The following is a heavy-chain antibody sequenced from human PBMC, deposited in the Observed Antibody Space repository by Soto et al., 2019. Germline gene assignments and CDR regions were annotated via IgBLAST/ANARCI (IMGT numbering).Heavy chain of an antibody. CDR2: INPNSGGT. V-gene: IGHV1-2*04. Sequence: QVQLVQSGAEVKKPGASVKVSCKASGYTFTGYYMHWVRQAPGQGLEWMGWINPNSGGTNYAQKFQGWVTMTRDTSISTAYMELSRLGSDDTAVYYCARGITGTENYCYYYCMDVWGRGTAVTVS. CDR1: GYTFTGYY. J-gene: IGHJ6*03. CDR3: ARGITGTENYCYYYCMDV. D-gene: IGHD1-20*01.